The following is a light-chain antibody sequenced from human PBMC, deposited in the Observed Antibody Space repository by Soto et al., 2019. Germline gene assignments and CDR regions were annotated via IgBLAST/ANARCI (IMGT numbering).Light chain of an antibody. Sequence: EIVMTQSPATLSVSPGERATLSCRASQSISNNLAWYHQRPGQAPRLLIYGASTRATGIPARFSGSGSGTEFPLTISSLQSEDFAVYYCQQYNTWWTFGQGTRVEIK. CDR1: QSISNN. CDR2: GAS. CDR3: QQYNTWWT. J-gene: IGKJ1*01. V-gene: IGKV3-15*01.